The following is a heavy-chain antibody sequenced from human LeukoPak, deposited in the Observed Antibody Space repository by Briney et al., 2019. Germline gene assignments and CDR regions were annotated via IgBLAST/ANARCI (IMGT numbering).Heavy chain of an antibody. Sequence: SSVKVSCKASGYTFTGYYMHLVRQAPGQGLEWMGWINPNSGGTNYAQKFQGRVTMTRDTAISTAYMELSRLRSDDPAVYYCAREGLVVPEDAFDIWGQGKMVTVYS. CDR1: GYTFTGYY. D-gene: IGHD2-2*01. V-gene: IGHV1-2*02. CDR2: INPNSGGT. CDR3: AREGLVVPEDAFDI. J-gene: IGHJ3*02.